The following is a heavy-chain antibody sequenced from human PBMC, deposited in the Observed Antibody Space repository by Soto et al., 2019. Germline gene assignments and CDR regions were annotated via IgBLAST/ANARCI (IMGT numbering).Heavy chain of an antibody. CDR3: ARGLSYGLGSYVLFDAFDI. Sequence: EVQLVESGGGLVQPGRSLRLSCAASGFTFDDYAKHWVRQAPGKGLEWVSGISWDSGNIDFSDSVKGRFTITRDNTKNSLYLQMNSLRAEDTALYYCARGLSYGLGSYVLFDAFDIWGQGTLVTVSS. D-gene: IGHD3-10*01. CDR1: GFTFDDYA. J-gene: IGHJ3*02. V-gene: IGHV3-9*01. CDR2: ISWDSGNI.